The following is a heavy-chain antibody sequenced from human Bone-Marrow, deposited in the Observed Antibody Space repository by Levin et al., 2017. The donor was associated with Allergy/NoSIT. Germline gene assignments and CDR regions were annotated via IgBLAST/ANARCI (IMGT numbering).Heavy chain of an antibody. J-gene: IGHJ4*02. D-gene: IGHD6-13*01. CDR2: INHSGST. CDR1: GGSFSGYY. V-gene: IGHV4-34*01. CDR3: ARGIWSHSSPV. Sequence: SETLSLTCAVYGGSFSGYYWSWIRQPPGKGLEWIGEINHSGSTNYNPSLKSRVTISVDTSKNQFSLKLSSVTAADTAVYYCARGIWSHSSPVWGQGTLVTVSS.